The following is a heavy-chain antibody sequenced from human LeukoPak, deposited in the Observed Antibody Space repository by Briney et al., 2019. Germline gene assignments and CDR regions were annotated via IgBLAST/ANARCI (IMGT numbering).Heavy chain of an antibody. J-gene: IGHJ4*02. CDR2: IYSGGGT. CDR1: GFTVSSNY. CDR3: ARRSVAGSLDY. V-gene: IGHV3-53*01. D-gene: IGHD6-19*01. Sequence: GGSLRLSCAASGFTVSSNYISWVRQAPGKGLEWVSVIYSGGGTNYADSVKGRFTISRDNSKNTLYLQMNSLRAKDTAVYYCARRSVAGSLDYWGQGTLVTVSS.